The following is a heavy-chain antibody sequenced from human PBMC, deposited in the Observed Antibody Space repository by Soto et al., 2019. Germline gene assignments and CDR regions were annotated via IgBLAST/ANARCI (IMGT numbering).Heavy chain of an antibody. V-gene: IGHV3-23*01. CDR3: AKYTTAYSGSYLSFDY. CDR1: GFTFSSYA. D-gene: IGHD1-26*01. J-gene: IGHJ4*02. CDR2: ISGSGGST. Sequence: PGGSLSLSCAASGFTFSSYAMSWVRQAPGKGLEWVSAISGSGGSTYYADSVKGRFTISRDNSKNTLYLQMNSLRAEDTAVYYCAKYTTAYSGSYLSFDYWGQGTLVTVS.